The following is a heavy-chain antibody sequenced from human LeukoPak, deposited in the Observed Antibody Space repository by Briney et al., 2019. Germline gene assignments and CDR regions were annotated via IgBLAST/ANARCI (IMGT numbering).Heavy chain of an antibody. J-gene: IGHJ4*02. D-gene: IGHD3-10*01. Sequence: GGSLRLSCAASGFTFSSYGMHWVRQAPGKGLEWVAVISYDGSNKYYADSVKGRFTISRDNSKNTLYLQMNSLRDEDTAVYYCAREYGSGSYLISDYWGQGTLVTVSS. CDR2: ISYDGSNK. CDR1: GFTFSSYG. CDR3: AREYGSGSYLISDY. V-gene: IGHV3-30*03.